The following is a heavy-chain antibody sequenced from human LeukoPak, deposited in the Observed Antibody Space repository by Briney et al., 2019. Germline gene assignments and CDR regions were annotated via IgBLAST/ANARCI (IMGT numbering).Heavy chain of an antibody. CDR3: ARRLGCSGASCYLDY. J-gene: IGHJ4*02. CDR2: INHSGST. CDR1: GGSFSGYY. Sequence: SETLSLTCAVYGGSFSGYYWSWIRQPPGKGLEWIGEINHSGSTNYNPSLKSRVTISVDTSKNQFSLKVNSVTAADTAVYFCARRLGCSGASCYLDYWGQGTLVTVSS. V-gene: IGHV4-34*01. D-gene: IGHD2-15*01.